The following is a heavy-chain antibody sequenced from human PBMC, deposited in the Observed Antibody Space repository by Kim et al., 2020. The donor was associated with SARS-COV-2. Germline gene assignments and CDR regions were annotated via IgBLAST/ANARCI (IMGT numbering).Heavy chain of an antibody. Sequence: GGSLRLSCEASGFTFSTYAMHWVRQAPGKGLEYVSALSSDGGSTYYANSVKGRFTISRDNSKNTLYLQMGSLRAEDMAVYYCARLSSSFLGGMDVWGQGTTVTVSS. CDR1: GFTFSTYA. D-gene: IGHD6-13*01. CDR2: LSSDGGST. V-gene: IGHV3-64*01. J-gene: IGHJ6*02. CDR3: ARLSSSFLGGMDV.